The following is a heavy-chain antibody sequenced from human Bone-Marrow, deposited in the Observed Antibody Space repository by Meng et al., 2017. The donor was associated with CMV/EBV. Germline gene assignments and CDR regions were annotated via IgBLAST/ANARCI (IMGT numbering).Heavy chain of an antibody. Sequence: SGFTFRKAWMSWVRQAPGKGLEWVGRIKSKTDGETTEYAAPAKGRFTISRDDSKNTLYLQMSSLKIEDTAVYYCTTPESYYKFDYWGQGTLVTVSS. D-gene: IGHD3-10*01. J-gene: IGHJ4*02. CDR1: GFTFRKAW. CDR3: TTPESYYKFDY. V-gene: IGHV3-15*01. CDR2: IKSKTDGETT.